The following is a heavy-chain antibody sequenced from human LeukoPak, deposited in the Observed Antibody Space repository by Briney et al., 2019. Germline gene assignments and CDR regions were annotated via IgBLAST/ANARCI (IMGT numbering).Heavy chain of an antibody. J-gene: IGHJ4*02. D-gene: IGHD6-19*01. CDR3: ARRHSSGWFYY. V-gene: IGHV4-38-2*02. CDR2: IYRSGST. CDR1: GYSISNGYY. Sequence: TSETLFLTCTVSGYSISNGYYWDWIRQPPGRGLEWIGNIYRSGSTSYNPSLKSRVTISVDTSKNQSSLKVNSVTAADTAVYYCARRHSSGWFYYWGQGTLVTVSS.